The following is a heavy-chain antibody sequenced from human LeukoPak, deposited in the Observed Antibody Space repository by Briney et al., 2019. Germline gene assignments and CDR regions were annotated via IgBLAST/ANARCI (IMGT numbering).Heavy chain of an antibody. D-gene: IGHD3-3*01. CDR1: GGSISSYY. J-gene: IGHJ3*02. Sequence: SETLSLTCTVSGGSISSYYWSWIRQPAGKGLERIGRIYTSGSTNYNPSLKSRVTMSVDTSKNQFSLKLSSVTAADTAVYYCARGHYDFWSGYYRSDAFDIWGQGTMVTVSS. CDR2: IYTSGST. CDR3: ARGHYDFWSGYYRSDAFDI. V-gene: IGHV4-4*07.